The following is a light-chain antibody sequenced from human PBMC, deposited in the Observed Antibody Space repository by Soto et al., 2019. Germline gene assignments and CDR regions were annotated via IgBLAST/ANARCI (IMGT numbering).Light chain of an antibody. J-gene: IGLJ1*01. CDR3: QSYDSSLSGSELYV. V-gene: IGLV1-40*01. CDR1: SSNIGAGYD. Sequence: QSVLTQPPSVSGAPGQRVTISCTGSSSNIGAGYDVHWYQQLPGTAPKLLIYGNSNRPSGVPDRFSGSKSGTSASLAITGLQAEDEADYYCQSYDSSLSGSELYVFGTGTKLTVL. CDR2: GNS.